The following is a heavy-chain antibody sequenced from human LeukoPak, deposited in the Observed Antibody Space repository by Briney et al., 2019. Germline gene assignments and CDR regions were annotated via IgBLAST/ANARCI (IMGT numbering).Heavy chain of an antibody. CDR2: IKQDGSEK. V-gene: IGHV3-7*01. Sequence: QPGGSLRLSCAASGFTFSSYWMSWVRQAPGKGLEWVANIKQDGSEKYYVDSVKGRFTISRDNAKNSLYLQMNSLRAEDTAVYYCARPHAYYDSSGLFGYFDLWGRGTLVTVSS. CDR1: GFTFSSYW. D-gene: IGHD3-22*01. J-gene: IGHJ2*01. CDR3: ARPHAYYDSSGLFGYFDL.